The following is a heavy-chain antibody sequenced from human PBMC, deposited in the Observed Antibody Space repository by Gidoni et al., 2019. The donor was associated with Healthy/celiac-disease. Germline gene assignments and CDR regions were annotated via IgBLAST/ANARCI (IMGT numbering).Heavy chain of an antibody. CDR2: ISSRSSYI. Sequence: EVQLVESGGGLVKPGGSLRLSCAASGFTFSSYSMTWVRQAPGKGLECVSSISSRSSYIYYADSVKGRFTISRDNAKNSLYLQMNSLRAEDTAVYYCARDDRGAVAEDAFDIWGQGTMVTVSS. V-gene: IGHV3-21*01. J-gene: IGHJ3*02. D-gene: IGHD6-19*01. CDR1: GFTFSSYS. CDR3: ARDDRGAVAEDAFDI.